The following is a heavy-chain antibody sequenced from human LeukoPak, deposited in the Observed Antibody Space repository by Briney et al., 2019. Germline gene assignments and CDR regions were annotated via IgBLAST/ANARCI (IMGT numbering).Heavy chain of an antibody. CDR1: GFAFSSYA. CDR2: LSEDGIKT. J-gene: IGHJ4*02. Sequence: PGGSLRLSCAASGFAFSSYAMHWVRQTPGKRLEWVAVLSEDGIKTFYAHSVKGRFTISRDNSENTMDLQMNSLRPDDTAVYYCVRGLHDYGDYGDYWGQGTLVTVSS. CDR3: VRGLHDYGDYGDY. V-gene: IGHV3-30-3*01. D-gene: IGHD4-17*01.